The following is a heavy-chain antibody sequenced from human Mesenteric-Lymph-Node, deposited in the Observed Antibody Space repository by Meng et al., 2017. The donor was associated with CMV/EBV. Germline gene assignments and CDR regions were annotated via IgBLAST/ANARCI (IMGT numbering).Heavy chain of an antibody. V-gene: IGHV3-11*04. D-gene: IGHD2-2*01. CDR1: GFTFSDYY. J-gene: IGHJ4*02. Sequence: QVQLVESGGGLVKPGGSLRLSCEVSGFTFSDYYMTWVRQAPGKGLEWLAFIGRSGTTIYYADSVKGRFTISRDNAKNSLYLQMDSLRVDDTAVYYCTTGYCSGTNCPSGGPGTLVTVSS. CDR3: TTGYCSGTNCPS. CDR2: IGRSGTTI.